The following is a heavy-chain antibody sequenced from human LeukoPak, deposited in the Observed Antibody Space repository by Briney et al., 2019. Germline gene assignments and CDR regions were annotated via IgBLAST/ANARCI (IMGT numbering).Heavy chain of an antibody. D-gene: IGHD5-12*01. J-gene: IGHJ6*02. V-gene: IGHV3-7*01. Sequence: GGSLRLSCAASGFTFSSYWMSWVRQAPGKGLEWVANRKQDGSEKYYVDCVNGRFTISRDHAKNSLHLQINSLRAEDTAVYYCARDLMDIVATYYYYYGMDVWGQGTTVTVSS. CDR3: ARDLMDIVATYYYYYGMDV. CDR1: GFTFSSYW. CDR2: RKQDGSEK.